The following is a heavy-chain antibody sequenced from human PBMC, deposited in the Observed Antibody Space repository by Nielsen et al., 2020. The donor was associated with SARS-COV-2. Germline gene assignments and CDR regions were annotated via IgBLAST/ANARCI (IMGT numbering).Heavy chain of an antibody. CDR2: IDRDDDK. Sequence: SGPTLAKPPQTLTLPCTFPGFPLSPSGMCVSWIRLPPGKALEWLARIDRDDDKYYSTSLKTRLTISKDTSKNPVVLTMTNMDPVDTTTYYCARQWLAQTDYWGQGTLVTVSS. J-gene: IGHJ4*02. CDR1: GFPLSPSGMC. V-gene: IGHV2-70*11. CDR3: ARQWLAQTDY. D-gene: IGHD6-19*01.